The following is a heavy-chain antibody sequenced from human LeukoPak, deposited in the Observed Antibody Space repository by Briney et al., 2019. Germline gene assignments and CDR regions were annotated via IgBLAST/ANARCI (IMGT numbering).Heavy chain of an antibody. Sequence: PEGSLRLSCAASGFTFSNYVMSWVRQAPGKGLEWVSGISGSGGSTYYADSVKGRFTISRENSKNTLYLQMNSLRAEDTAVYYCAKDGVRGMDVWGQGTTVIVSS. V-gene: IGHV3-23*01. CDR2: ISGSGGST. J-gene: IGHJ6*02. CDR3: AKDGVRGMDV. CDR1: GFTFSNYV.